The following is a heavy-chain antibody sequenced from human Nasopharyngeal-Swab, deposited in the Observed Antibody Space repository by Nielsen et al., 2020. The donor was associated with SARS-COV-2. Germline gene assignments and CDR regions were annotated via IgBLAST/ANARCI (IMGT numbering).Heavy chain of an antibody. D-gene: IGHD6-13*01. CDR3: AKEVAAAIGEYYFDY. V-gene: IGHV3-23*01. J-gene: IGHJ4*02. CDR2: ISGSGGST. CDR1: GFTFSSYA. Sequence: GVSLRLSCAASGFTFSSYAMSWVRQAPGKGLEWVSAISGSGGSTYYADSVKGRFTISRDNSKNTLYLQMNSLRAEDTAVYYCAKEVAAAIGEYYFDYWGQGTLVTVSS.